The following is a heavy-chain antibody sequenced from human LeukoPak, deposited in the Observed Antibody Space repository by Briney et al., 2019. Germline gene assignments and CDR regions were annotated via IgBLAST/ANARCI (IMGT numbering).Heavy chain of an antibody. CDR2: IYHGGST. D-gene: IGHD2-2*01. V-gene: IGHV4-39*01. CDR3: ASLYCSSTSCYLDWYFDL. Sequence: PSETLSLTCTVSGGSISSSNYYWGWIRQPPGKGLEWIGSIYHGGSTHYNPSLKSQVTISVDTSKNQFSLKLSSVTAADTAVYYCASLYCSSTSCYLDWYFDLWGRGTLVTVSS. J-gene: IGHJ2*01. CDR1: GGSISSSNYY.